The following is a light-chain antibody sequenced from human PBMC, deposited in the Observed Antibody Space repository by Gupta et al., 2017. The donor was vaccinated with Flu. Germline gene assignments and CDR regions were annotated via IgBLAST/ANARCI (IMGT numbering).Light chain of an antibody. CDR2: EGS. Sequence: QSALTQPASVSGSPGQSITISCTGTSSDAGSYNLVSWYQQHPGKAPKLMIYEGSKRPSGVSNRFSGSKSGNTASLTISGLQAEDEADYYCCSYAGSSMGVFGGGTKLTVL. J-gene: IGLJ3*02. CDR3: CSYAGSSMGV. V-gene: IGLV2-23*01. CDR1: SSDAGSYNL.